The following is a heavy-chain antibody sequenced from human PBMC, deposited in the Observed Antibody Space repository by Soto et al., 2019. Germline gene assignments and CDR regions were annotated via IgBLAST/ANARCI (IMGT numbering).Heavy chain of an antibody. CDR1: GCTFSNYA. D-gene: IGHD3-16*01. CDR2: IIPILDAV. V-gene: IGHV1-69*10. Sequence: ASVKVSFKASGCTFSNYAISWVRQAPGQGLEWMGGIIPILDAVFYAPKFQGRVTMTRDTSTSTVYMEVSSLRSEDTAVYYCAREMYTTRGSPFDYWGQRTLVTVSS. CDR3: AREMYTTRGSPFDY. J-gene: IGHJ4*02.